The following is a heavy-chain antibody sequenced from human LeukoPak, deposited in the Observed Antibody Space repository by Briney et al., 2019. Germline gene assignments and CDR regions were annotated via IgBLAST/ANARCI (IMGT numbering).Heavy chain of an antibody. D-gene: IGHD5-18*01. V-gene: IGHV3-30*02. CDR1: GFTFSSYG. CDR3: ARDDTAMAGLWPVGLAY. Sequence: PGGSLRLSCAASGFTFSSYGMHWVRQAPGKGLEWVAFIGYDGSNKYYADSVKGRFTISRDNSKNTLYLQMNSLRVEDTAVYYCARDDTAMAGLWPVGLAYWGQGTLVIVSS. J-gene: IGHJ4*02. CDR2: IGYDGSNK.